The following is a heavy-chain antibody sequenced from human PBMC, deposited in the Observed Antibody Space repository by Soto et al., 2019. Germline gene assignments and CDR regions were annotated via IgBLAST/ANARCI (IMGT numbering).Heavy chain of an antibody. D-gene: IGHD6-13*01. J-gene: IGHJ6*02. CDR2: ISSSSSYI. V-gene: IGHV3-21*01. CDR1: GFTFSSYS. Sequence: GGSLRLSCAAYGFTFSSYSMNWVRQAPGEXLEWVSSISSSSSYIYYADSVKGRFTISRDNAKNSLYLQMNSLRAEDTAVYYCARTYSSSWRVYYYYGMDVWGQGTTVTVSS. CDR3: ARTYSSSWRVYYYYGMDV.